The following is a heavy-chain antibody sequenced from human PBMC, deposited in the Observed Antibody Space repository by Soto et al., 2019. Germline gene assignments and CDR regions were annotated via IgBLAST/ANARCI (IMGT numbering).Heavy chain of an antibody. Sequence: QVRLVQSGTVVTEPGASVKVSCKASGYTFSTYYISWVRQAPGQGLQWLGWISGFNVNTFSPQEVQDRVVMTMDTSTTTAYMELTSLRAADSAVYYCARDDAISGRARAFDGWGQGTLVIVSS. J-gene: IGHJ3*01. D-gene: IGHD2-8*01. CDR2: ISGFNVNT. CDR3: ARDDAISGRARAFDG. CDR1: GYTFSTYY. V-gene: IGHV1-18*01.